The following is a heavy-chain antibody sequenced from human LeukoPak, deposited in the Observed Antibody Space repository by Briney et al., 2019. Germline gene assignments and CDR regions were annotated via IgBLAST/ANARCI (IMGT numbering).Heavy chain of an antibody. V-gene: IGHV4-59*08. CDR2: IYYSGSP. CDR1: GGSISSYY. J-gene: IGHJ6*02. D-gene: IGHD6-19*01. Sequence: SETLSLTCTVSGGSISSYYWSWIRQPPGKGLEWVGYIYYSGSPTYNPSLKGRVAISIHTSKKHFSLKLSSVTAADTAVYYCARSIVVAGFVSDYYYYGMDVWGQGTTVTVSS. CDR3: ARSIVVAGFVSDYYYYGMDV.